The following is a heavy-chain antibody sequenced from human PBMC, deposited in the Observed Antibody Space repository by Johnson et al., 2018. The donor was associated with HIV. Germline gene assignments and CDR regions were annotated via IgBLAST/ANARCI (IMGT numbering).Heavy chain of an antibody. V-gene: IGHV3-7*01. D-gene: IGHD3-22*01. CDR3: ATVVVITQDAFDI. J-gene: IGHJ3*02. CDR1: GFSLSNYW. Sequence: VQLVESGGGLVQTGGSLRLSCAASGFSLSNYWMSWVRQAPGKGLEWVANIKQDGSEKYYVDSVKGRFTVSRDNAKNSLYLQMNSLRAEDMAVYYCATVVVITQDAFDIWGQGTMVTVSS. CDR2: IKQDGSEK.